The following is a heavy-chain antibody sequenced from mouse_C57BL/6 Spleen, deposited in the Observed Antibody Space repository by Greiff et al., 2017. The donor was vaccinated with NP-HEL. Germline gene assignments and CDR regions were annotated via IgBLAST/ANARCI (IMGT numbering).Heavy chain of an antibody. CDR3: ARHEEGGNDGLWYFDV. J-gene: IGHJ1*03. V-gene: IGHV1-62-2*01. CDR2: FYHGSGST. Sequence: QVQLQQSGAELVKPGASVKLSCKASGYTFTEYTIHWVKQRSGQGLEWIGWFYHGSGSTKYNEKFKDKATLTADKSSSTVYMELSRLTSEDSAVYFCARHEEGGNDGLWYFDVWGTGTTVTVSS. D-gene: IGHD2-3*01. CDR1: GYTFTEYT.